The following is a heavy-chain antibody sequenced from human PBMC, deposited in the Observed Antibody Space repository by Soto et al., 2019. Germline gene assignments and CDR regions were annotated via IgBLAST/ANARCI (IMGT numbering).Heavy chain of an antibody. CDR1: GGAFSGYY. Sequence: SEPLSLTCAVYGGAFSGYYWSWIRQPPGKGLEWIGEINHSGSTNYNPTLKSRVTISVDTSKNQFSLKLSSVTAADTAVYYCARGHTMVRGVIGSFDYWGQGTLVT. J-gene: IGHJ4*02. V-gene: IGHV4-34*01. D-gene: IGHD3-10*01. CDR2: INHSGST. CDR3: ARGHTMVRGVIGSFDY.